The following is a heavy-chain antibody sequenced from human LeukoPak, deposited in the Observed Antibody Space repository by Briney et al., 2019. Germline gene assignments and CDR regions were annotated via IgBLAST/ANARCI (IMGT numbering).Heavy chain of an antibody. CDR1: GFTFSSSP. CDR2: ISSSGGDT. J-gene: IGHJ4*02. V-gene: IGHV3-23*01. Sequence: GGSLRLSCAASGFTFSSSPMSWVPQAPGKGLEWVSGISSSGGDTPYADSVKGRFTISRDNSKNTLYLQMNSLRAEDTAVYFCARKNSGPQPFDYWGQGTLVTVSS. D-gene: IGHD4-23*01. CDR3: ARKNSGPQPFDY.